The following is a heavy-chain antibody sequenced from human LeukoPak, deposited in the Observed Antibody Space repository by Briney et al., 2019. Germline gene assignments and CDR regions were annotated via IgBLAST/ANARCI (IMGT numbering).Heavy chain of an antibody. D-gene: IGHD3-22*01. CDR3: AKDSSADDSSGYSYYFDY. CDR1: GFTFSSYW. V-gene: IGHV3-74*01. J-gene: IGHJ4*02. Sequence: PGGSLGLSCAASGFTFSSYWMHWVRQAPGKGLVWVSRINSDGSGTGYADSVKGRFTISRDNSKNTLYLQMNSLRAEDTAVYYCAKDSSADDSSGYSYYFDYWGQGTLVTVSS. CDR2: INSDGSGT.